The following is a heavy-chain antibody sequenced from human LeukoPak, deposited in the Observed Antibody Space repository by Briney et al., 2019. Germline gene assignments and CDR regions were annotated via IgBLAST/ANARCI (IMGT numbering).Heavy chain of an antibody. CDR1: GFAFSTYA. D-gene: IGHD3-22*01. J-gene: IGHJ6*02. Sequence: PGGSLRLSCAASGFAFSTYAMNWVRQAPGKGLEWVGFIRSKAYGGTTEYAASVKGRFTISRDDSKSIAYLQMNSLKTEDTAVYYCTPYYHDSSYYYYGMDVWGQGTTVTVSS. V-gene: IGHV3-49*04. CDR2: IRSKAYGGTT. CDR3: TPYYHDSSYYYYGMDV.